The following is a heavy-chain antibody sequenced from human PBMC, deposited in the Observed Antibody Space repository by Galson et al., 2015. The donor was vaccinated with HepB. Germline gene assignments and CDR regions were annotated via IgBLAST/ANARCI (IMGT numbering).Heavy chain of an antibody. CDR2: ISTNSGNT. D-gene: IGHD3-10*02. Sequence: QGLEWMGWISTNSGNTYYAQKFQDRLIMTTERSTSTAYMERRSLTSDDTAFYYCARDVRYAFEMWGQGTMVTVS. V-gene: IGHV1-18*01. CDR3: ARDVRYAFEM. J-gene: IGHJ3*02.